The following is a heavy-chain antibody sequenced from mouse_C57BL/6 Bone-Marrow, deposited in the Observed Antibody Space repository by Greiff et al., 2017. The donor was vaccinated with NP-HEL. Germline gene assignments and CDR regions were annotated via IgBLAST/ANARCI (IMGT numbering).Heavy chain of an antibody. D-gene: IGHD2-5*01. Sequence: DVQLQESGPGLVKPPQSLSLTCSVTGYSITSGYYWNWIRQFPGNKLEWMGYISYDGSNNYNPSLKNRISITRDTSKNQFFLKLNSVTTEDTATYYCAREGSNYGFAYWGQGTLVTVSA. CDR2: ISYDGSN. J-gene: IGHJ3*01. V-gene: IGHV3-6*01. CDR1: GYSITSGYY. CDR3: AREGSNYGFAY.